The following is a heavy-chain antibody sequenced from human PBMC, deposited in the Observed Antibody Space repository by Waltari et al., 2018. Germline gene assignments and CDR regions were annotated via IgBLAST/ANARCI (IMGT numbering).Heavy chain of an antibody. J-gene: IGHJ5*02. CDR3: ARVPIFDWLVSGFDL. D-gene: IGHD3-9*01. V-gene: IGHV1-2*02. CDR2: TNPNSVAT. Sequence: QVHLVQSGGEVQKPGASVKVSCKSSGYIFTDYHIHWVRQAPGQGLEWMGWTNPNSVATNYAQTLQDRVTVTRDTSSSTAYMELSSLTSGDTAVYYCARVPIFDWLVSGFDLWGQGTLVTVSS. CDR1: GYIFTDYH.